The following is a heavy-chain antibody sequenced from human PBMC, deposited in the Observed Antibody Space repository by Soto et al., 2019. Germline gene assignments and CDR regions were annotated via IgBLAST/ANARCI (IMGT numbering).Heavy chain of an antibody. CDR2: IYHSGST. J-gene: IGHJ4*02. Sequence: SETLSLTCAVCGGSFSVYYWSWIRQHPGKGLEWIGYIYHSGSTYYNPSLKSRVTISVDTSKNQFSLKLSSVTAADTAVYYCARTPGYWGQGTLVNVSS. CDR1: GGSFSVYY. V-gene: IGHV4-34*09. CDR3: ARTPGY.